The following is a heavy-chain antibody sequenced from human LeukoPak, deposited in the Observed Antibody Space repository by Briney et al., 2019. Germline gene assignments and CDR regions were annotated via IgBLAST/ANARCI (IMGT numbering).Heavy chain of an antibody. CDR3: ARATVTNLLDY. J-gene: IGHJ4*02. V-gene: IGHV4-61*02. D-gene: IGHD4-17*01. CDR2: IYTSGST. CDR1: GGSISSGSYY. Sequence: MPSETLSLTCTVSGGSISSGSYYWSWIRQPAGKGLEWIGRIYTSGSTNYNPSLKSRVTISVDTSKNQFSLKLSSVTAADTAVYYCARATVTNLLDYWGQGTLVTVSS.